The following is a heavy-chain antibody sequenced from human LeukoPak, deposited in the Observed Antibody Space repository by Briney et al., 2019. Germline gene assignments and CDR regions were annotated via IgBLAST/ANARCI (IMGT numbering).Heavy chain of an antibody. Sequence: GGSLRVSCAASGFTFSDYYMTWTRQAPGKGLEWVSYISSSSSYTNYADSVKGRFTISRDNTKNSLYLQMNSLRAEDTAVYFCARAKGVAVTGTDWFDPWGQGTLVTVSS. D-gene: IGHD6-19*01. V-gene: IGHV3-11*05. CDR1: GFTFSDYY. J-gene: IGHJ5*02. CDR2: ISSSSSYT. CDR3: ARAKGVAVTGTDWFDP.